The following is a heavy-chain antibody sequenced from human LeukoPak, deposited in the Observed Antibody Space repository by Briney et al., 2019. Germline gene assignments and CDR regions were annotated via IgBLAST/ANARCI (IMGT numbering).Heavy chain of an antibody. D-gene: IGHD6-19*01. CDR2: IYYSGNT. CDR3: ARENSGWYYTLDY. V-gene: IGHV4-39*07. CDR1: GGSISSSSYY. J-gene: IGHJ4*02. Sequence: SETLSLTCTVSGGSISSSSYYWGWIRQPPGKGLEWIGSIYYSGNTYYNPSLKSRVTISIDTSKNQFSLKLSSVTAADTAVYYCARENSGWYYTLDYWGQGTLVTVSS.